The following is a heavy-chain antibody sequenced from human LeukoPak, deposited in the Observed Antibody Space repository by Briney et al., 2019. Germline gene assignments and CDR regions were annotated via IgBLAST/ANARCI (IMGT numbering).Heavy chain of an antibody. V-gene: IGHV4-59*01. CDR2: IYYSGST. J-gene: IGHJ4*02. D-gene: IGHD3-16*02. CDR1: GGSISSYY. CDR3: AGGAYDYVWGSYRHKPFDY. Sequence: KPPETLSLTCTVSGGSISSYYWSWIRQPPGKGLEWIGYIYYSGSTNYNPSLKSRVTISVDTSKNQFSLKLSSVTAEDTAVYYCAGGAYDYVWGSYRHKPFDYWGQGTLVTASS.